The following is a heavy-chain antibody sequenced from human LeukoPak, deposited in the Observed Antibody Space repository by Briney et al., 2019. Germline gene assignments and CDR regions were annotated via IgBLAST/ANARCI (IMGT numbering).Heavy chain of an antibody. V-gene: IGHV1-2*02. D-gene: IGHD6-19*01. Sequence: GASVKVSCKASGYTFTGYYMHWVRQAPGQGLEWMGWINPNSGGTNFAQRFQGRVTMTRDTSISTAYMTLSSLRSDDTAVYYCARVPLAVAGDSFDYWGQGTLVTVSS. CDR1: GYTFTGYY. CDR3: ARVPLAVAGDSFDY. J-gene: IGHJ4*02. CDR2: INPNSGGT.